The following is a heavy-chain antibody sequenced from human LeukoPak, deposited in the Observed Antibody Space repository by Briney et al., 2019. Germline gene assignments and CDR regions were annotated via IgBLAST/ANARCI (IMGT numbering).Heavy chain of an antibody. Sequence: SQTLSLTCAVSGGSISSGGYSWNWIRQPPGKGLEWIGYIYHSGSTNYNPSLKSRVTISIDKSKKQFSLKLISVTAADTAIYYCARVGGMTTINNAAFDIWGQGTMVTVSS. CDR3: ARVGGMTTINNAAFDI. CDR1: GGSISSGGYS. J-gene: IGHJ3*02. CDR2: IYHSGST. D-gene: IGHD4-4*01. V-gene: IGHV4-61*08.